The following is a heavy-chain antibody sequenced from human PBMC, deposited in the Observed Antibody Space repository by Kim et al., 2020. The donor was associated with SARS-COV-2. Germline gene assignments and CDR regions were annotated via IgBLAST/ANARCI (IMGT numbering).Heavy chain of an antibody. V-gene: IGHV4-39*01. CDR1: GGSISSSSWY. CDR3: TTPADFYGS. Sequence: SETLSLTCTVSGGSISSSSWYWSWQRQPTGQGRKWIGSYSYSGSTYHNPSLQSPITISAYKTKNQFSLSLISVTATDASLYSSTTPADFYGSWGQWTLVT. J-gene: IGHJ4*02. CDR2: YSYSGST.